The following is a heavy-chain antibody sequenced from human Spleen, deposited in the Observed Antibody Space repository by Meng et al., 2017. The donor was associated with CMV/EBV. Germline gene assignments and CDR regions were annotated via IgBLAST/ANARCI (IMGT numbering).Heavy chain of an antibody. CDR3: ARDPDCSSTSCYGDY. J-gene: IGHJ4*02. CDR2: IYSGGTT. V-gene: IGHV3-66*02. CDR1: GFTVSNSY. D-gene: IGHD2-2*01. Sequence: GESLKISCAASGFTVSNSYMSWVRQAPGKGLEWVSIIYSGGTTYYADSVKGRFTISRDNSRNTLFLQMNSLRIEDTAVYYCARDPDCSSTSCYGDYWGQGTLVTVSS.